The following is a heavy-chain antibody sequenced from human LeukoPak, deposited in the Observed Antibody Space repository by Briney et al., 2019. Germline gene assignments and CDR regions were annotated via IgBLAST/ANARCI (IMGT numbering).Heavy chain of an antibody. V-gene: IGHV3-23*01. CDR3: AFHYDILTGFDYFDY. Sequence: PGGSLRLSCAASGFTFSSYAMSWVRQAPGKGLEWVSAISGSGGSTYYADSVKGRFTISRDNSKNTLYLQMNSLRDEDTAVYYCAFHYDILTGFDYFDYWGQGTLVTVSS. J-gene: IGHJ4*02. D-gene: IGHD3-9*01. CDR2: ISGSGGST. CDR1: GFTFSSYA.